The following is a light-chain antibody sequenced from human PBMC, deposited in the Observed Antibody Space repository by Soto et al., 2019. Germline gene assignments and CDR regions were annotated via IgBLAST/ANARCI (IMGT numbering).Light chain of an antibody. J-gene: IGKJ2*01. CDR3: QHTNSFPYT. CDR2: AAS. CDR1: QGINSW. V-gene: IGKV1-12*01. Sequence: DIQMTLSPSSVSASVGDRVTITCRASQGINSWLAWYQQKPGKAPKLLIYAASSLQRGVPSRFSGSGSGTDFSLTINSLQPEDFATYYCQHTNSFPYTFGQGNKLEIK.